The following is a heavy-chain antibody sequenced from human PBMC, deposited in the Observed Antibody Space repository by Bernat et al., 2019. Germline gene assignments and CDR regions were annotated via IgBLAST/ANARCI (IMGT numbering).Heavy chain of an antibody. V-gene: IGHV3-23*01. CDR2: YSGSGTT. D-gene: IGHD2-15*01. J-gene: IGHJ4*02. Sequence: EVQLLESGGGLVQPGGSLRLSCEASGFTFSTYAMSWVRQAPGKGLEWVSGYSGSGTTEYADSVKGRFIISRDNSKNTLFLQMHSLRAEDTAVYYCARYSCTATNCHPWTFDYWGRGDLVTVSS. CDR3: ARYSCTATNCHPWTFDY. CDR1: GFTFSTYA.